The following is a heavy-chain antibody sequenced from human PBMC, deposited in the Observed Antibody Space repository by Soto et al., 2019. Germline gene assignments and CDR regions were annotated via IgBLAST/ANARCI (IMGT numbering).Heavy chain of an antibody. V-gene: IGHV4-34*01. CDR1: GGSFSGYY. J-gene: IGHJ3*02. CDR3: ANLDMITFGGIIGPNDEFDI. CDR2: INYSGST. Sequence: SETLSLTCAVYGGSFSGYYWSWIRQPTGKGLEWIGDINYSGSTNYNPSLKSRVTISVDTSKNQFSLKLSSVTAADTAVYYCANLDMITFGGIIGPNDEFDIWGQGTMVTVSS. D-gene: IGHD3-16*01.